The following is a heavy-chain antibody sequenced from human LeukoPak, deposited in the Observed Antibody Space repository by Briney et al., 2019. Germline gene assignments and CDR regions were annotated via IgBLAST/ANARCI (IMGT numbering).Heavy chain of an antibody. Sequence: ASVKVSCKASGYSFTSNYIHWVRQAPGQGLEWMGMIYPRDGSTSYAQKFQGRVTVTRDTSTSTAHMELSGLRSEDTAVYYCARDQEAFDYWGQGTLVTVSS. CDR1: GYSFTSNY. J-gene: IGHJ4*02. CDR2: IYPRDGST. CDR3: ARDQEAFDY. V-gene: IGHV1-46*01.